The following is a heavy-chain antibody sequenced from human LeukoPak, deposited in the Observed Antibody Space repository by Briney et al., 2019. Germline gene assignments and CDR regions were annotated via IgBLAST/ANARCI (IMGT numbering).Heavy chain of an antibody. D-gene: IGHD3-9*01. V-gene: IGHV5-10-1*01. Sequence: GESLNISCKGSGYSFTSYWISGVRQMPGEGLEWRGRIDPSDSYTNYSPSLQSHVTISADKSISTAYLQWSSLKASDTAMYYCARHSADYDILTGYQAVDAFDIWGQGTMVTVSS. CDR2: IDPSDSYT. CDR1: GYSFTSYW. J-gene: IGHJ3*02. CDR3: ARHSADYDILTGYQAVDAFDI.